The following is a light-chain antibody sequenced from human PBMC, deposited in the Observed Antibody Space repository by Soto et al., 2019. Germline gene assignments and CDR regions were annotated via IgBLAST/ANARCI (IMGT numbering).Light chain of an antibody. J-gene: IGKJ1*01. CDR1: QSVSSSY. V-gene: IGKV3-20*01. CDR2: GAS. CDR3: QQYGSSPPSTT. Sequence: EIVLTQSPGTLSLSPGERATLSCRASQSVSSSYLAWYQQKPGQAPRLLIYGASSRATGIPDRFSGSGSGTDFTLTISRLEPEDFAVYYRQQYGSSPPSTTFGQRTKVEIK.